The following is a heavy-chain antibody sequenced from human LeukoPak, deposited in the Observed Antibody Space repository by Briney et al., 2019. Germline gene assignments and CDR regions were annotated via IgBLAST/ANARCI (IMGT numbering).Heavy chain of an antibody. Sequence: GGSLRLSCAASGFTFSSYAMSWVRQAPGKGLEWVSAISGSGGSTYYADSVKGRFTISRDNSKNTLYLQMNSLRAEDTAVYYCANMMSMTTVTYWGQGTLVTVTS. CDR2: ISGSGGST. CDR3: ANMMSMTTVTY. CDR1: GFTFSSYA. V-gene: IGHV3-23*01. D-gene: IGHD4-11*01. J-gene: IGHJ4*02.